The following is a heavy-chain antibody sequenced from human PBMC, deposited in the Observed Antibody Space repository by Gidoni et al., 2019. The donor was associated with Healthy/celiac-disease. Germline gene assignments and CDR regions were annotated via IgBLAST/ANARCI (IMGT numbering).Heavy chain of an antibody. Sequence: EVQLVESGGGLVPPGRSLRLPCAASGFTFDDYAMHWVRQAPGKGLEWVSGISWNSGSIGYADSVKGRFTISRDNAKNSLYLQMNSLRAEDTALYYCAKGATTAMVTGVIDYWGQGTLVTVSS. D-gene: IGHD5-18*01. V-gene: IGHV3-9*01. J-gene: IGHJ4*02. CDR1: GFTFDDYA. CDR2: ISWNSGSI. CDR3: AKGATTAMVTGVIDY.